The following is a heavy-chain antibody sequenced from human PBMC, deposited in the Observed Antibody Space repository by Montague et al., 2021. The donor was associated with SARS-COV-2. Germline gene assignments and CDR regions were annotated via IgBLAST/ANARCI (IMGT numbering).Heavy chain of an antibody. D-gene: IGHD4-17*01. J-gene: IGHJ4*02. CDR2: ISSSGYT. Sequence: SETLSLTCTVSGGSISSYYWSCIRQPPGKGLEWIGSISSSGYTYYNPSLKSRVTIFLDTSKNQFSLKLSSVTAADTAVYYCSRDYDDYLDFWGQGNLVTVSS. CDR3: SRDYDDYLDF. V-gene: IGHV4-59*04. CDR1: GGSISSYY.